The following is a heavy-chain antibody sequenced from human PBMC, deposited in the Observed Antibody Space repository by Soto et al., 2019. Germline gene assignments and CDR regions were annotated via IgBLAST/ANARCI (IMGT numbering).Heavy chain of an antibody. V-gene: IGHV1-46*01. CDR2: INPSGGST. CDR1: GYTFTSYY. J-gene: IGHJ6*02. Sequence: SVKVSCKASGYTFTSYYMHWVRQAPVQGLEWMGIINPSGGSTSYAQKFQGRVTMTRDTSTSTVYMELSSLRSEDTAVYYCARVKQLVRGYYYGTDVWGQGTTVTVSS. D-gene: IGHD6-6*01. CDR3: ARVKQLVRGYYYGTDV.